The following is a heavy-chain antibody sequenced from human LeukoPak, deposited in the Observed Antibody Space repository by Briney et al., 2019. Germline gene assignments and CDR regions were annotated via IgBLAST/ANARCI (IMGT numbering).Heavy chain of an antibody. J-gene: IGHJ5*02. CDR1: GGSFSGYY. Sequence: SETLSLTCAVYGGSFSGYYWSWTRQPPGKGLEWIGEINHSGSTNYNPSLKSRVTISVDTSKNQLSLKLSSVTAADTAVYYCARVPSPPTMIVGVNWLDPWGQGTLVTVSS. V-gene: IGHV4-34*01. D-gene: IGHD3-22*01. CDR3: ARVPSPPTMIVGVNWLDP. CDR2: INHSGST.